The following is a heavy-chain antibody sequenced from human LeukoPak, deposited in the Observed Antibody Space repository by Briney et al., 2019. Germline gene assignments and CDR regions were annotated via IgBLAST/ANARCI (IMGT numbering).Heavy chain of an antibody. D-gene: IGHD3-10*01. CDR2: IIPIFGTA. V-gene: IGHV1-69*13. CDR1: GYTFTGYY. CDR3: ARDGSAFDI. Sequence: SVKVSCKASGYTFTGYYMHWVRQAPGQGLEWMGGIIPIFGTANYAQKFQGRVTITADESTSTAYMELSSLRSEDTAVYYCARDGSAFDIWGQGTMVTVSS. J-gene: IGHJ3*02.